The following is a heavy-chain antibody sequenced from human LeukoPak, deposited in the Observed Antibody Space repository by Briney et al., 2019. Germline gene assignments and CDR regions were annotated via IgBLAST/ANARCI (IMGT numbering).Heavy chain of an antibody. V-gene: IGHV3-48*01. Sequence: PGGSLRLSCAVSGFTFSSYGMNWVRQAPGKGLEWVSYISGSSDIIHYTESVKGRFTISRDSAKNSVYLQMNSLRAEDTALYHCARDWSSGRHDEYFPHWGQGTLVTVSS. D-gene: IGHD1-26*01. J-gene: IGHJ1*01. CDR1: GFTFSSYG. CDR2: ISGSSDII. CDR3: ARDWSSGRHDEYFPH.